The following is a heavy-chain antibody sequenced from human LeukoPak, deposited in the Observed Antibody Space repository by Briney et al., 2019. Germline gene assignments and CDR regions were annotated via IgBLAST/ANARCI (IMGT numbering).Heavy chain of an antibody. CDR1: GFTFNSYA. V-gene: IGHV3-30-3*01. CDR2: ISKDGSNK. CDR3: AREDQQLPDY. D-gene: IGHD4-11*01. J-gene: IGHJ4*02. Sequence: GGSLRLSCIASGFTFNSYAIHWVRQSRGKGLEWVAVISKDGSNKYCVDSVKGRFTISRDNSMNTVHLQMSSLRPDDTAVYYCAREDQQLPDYWGQGTLVTVSS.